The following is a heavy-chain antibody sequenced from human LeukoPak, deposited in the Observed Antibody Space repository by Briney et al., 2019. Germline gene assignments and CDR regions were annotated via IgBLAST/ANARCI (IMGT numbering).Heavy chain of an antibody. J-gene: IGHJ3*01. V-gene: IGHV3-7*01. Sequence: PGGSLRLSCAASGFTFSSNWVGWVRQAPGKGLEWVANINEAGNEKYYGDSVTGRFTIARDNANKLLDLQMNSLRGDDSAVYYCVRDDGSLIGRDWGQGTMVTVSS. CDR2: INEAGNEK. D-gene: IGHD2/OR15-2a*01. CDR3: VRDDGSLIGRD. CDR1: GFTFSSNW.